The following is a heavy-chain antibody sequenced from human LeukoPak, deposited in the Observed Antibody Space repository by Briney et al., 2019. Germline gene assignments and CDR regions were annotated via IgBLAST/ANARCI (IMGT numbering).Heavy chain of an antibody. CDR1: GFTFSSYA. V-gene: IGHV3-23*01. CDR3: AREPGYCSSTSCYEFDY. Sequence: GGSLRLSCAASGFTFSSYAMSWVRQAPGKGLEWVSAISGSGGSTYYADSVKGRFTISRDNSKNTLYLQMNSLRAEDTAVYYCAREPGYCSSTSCYEFDYWGQGTWSPSPQ. D-gene: IGHD2-2*01. CDR2: ISGSGGST. J-gene: IGHJ4*02.